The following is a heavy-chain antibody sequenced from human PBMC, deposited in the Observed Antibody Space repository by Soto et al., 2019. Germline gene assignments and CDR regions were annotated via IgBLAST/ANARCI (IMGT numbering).Heavy chain of an antibody. J-gene: IGHJ4*02. CDR1: GFTFSSYG. CDR2: ISYDGSNK. D-gene: IGHD3-22*01. Sequence: QVQLVESGGGVVQPGRSLRLSCAASGFTFSSYGMHWVRQAPGKGLEWVAVISYDGSNKYYADSVKGRFTISRDNSKNTLYLQMNSLRAEDTAVYYCAKDHYYYDSSGYLVYWGPGTLVTVSS. V-gene: IGHV3-30*18. CDR3: AKDHYYYDSSGYLVY.